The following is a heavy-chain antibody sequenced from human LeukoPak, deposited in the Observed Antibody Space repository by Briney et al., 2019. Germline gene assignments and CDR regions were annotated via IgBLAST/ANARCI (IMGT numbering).Heavy chain of an antibody. CDR3: AKDRDPIVVVPATIGDYFDY. CDR2: ISGSGGST. V-gene: IGHV3-23*01. D-gene: IGHD2-2*02. J-gene: IGHJ4*02. CDR1: GFTFNSYA. Sequence: GGSLRLSCAASGFTFNSYAMSWVRQVPGKGLVWVSAISGSGGSTYYADSVKGRFTISRDNSKNTLYLQMNSLRADDTAVYYCAKDRDPIVVVPATIGDYFDYWGQGTLVTVSS.